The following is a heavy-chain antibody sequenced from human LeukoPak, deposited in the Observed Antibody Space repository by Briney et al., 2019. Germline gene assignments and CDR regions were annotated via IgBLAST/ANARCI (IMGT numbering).Heavy chain of an antibody. V-gene: IGHV3-23*01. D-gene: IGHD1-26*01. CDR2: ISGSGGST. CDR1: GFTFSIYA. J-gene: IGHJ4*02. Sequence: GGSLRLSCAASGFTFSIYAMSWVRQAPGKGLEWASAISGSGGSTYYADSVKGRFTISRDNSKNTLYLQMNSLRAEDTAVYYCAKKLRGSYYFDYWGQGTLVTVSS. CDR3: AKKLRGSYYFDY.